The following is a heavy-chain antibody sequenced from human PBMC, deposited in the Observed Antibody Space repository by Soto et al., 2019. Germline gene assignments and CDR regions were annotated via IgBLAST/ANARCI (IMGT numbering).Heavy chain of an antibody. CDR2: INAGNGNT. CDR1: GYTFTSYA. D-gene: IGHD5-18*01. J-gene: IGHJ4*02. V-gene: IGHV1-3*01. CDR3: ARGLNGYLHYFDY. Sequence: ASVKVSCKASGYTFTSYAMHWVRQAPGQRLEWMGWINAGNGNTKYSQKFQGRVTITRDTSASTAYIELSSLRSEDTAVYYCARGLNGYLHYFDYWGQGTLVTV.